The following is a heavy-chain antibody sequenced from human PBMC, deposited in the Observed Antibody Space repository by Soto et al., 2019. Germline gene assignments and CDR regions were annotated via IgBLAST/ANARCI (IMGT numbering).Heavy chain of an antibody. D-gene: IGHD1-26*01. CDR1: GYSISIGNY. J-gene: IGHJ4*02. CDR3: ARVLGAPLYYFDY. Sequence: SETLSLTCPVSGYSISIGNYWGWIRQPPGKRLEWIGSIYQSGSTYYNPSLRSRATISVDTSKNQFSLKLSSVTAADTAVYYCARVLGAPLYYFDYWGQGSLVTVSS. CDR2: IYQSGST. V-gene: IGHV4-38-2*02.